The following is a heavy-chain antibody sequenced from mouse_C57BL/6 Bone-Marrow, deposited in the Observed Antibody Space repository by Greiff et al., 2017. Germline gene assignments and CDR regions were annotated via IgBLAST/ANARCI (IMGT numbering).Heavy chain of an antibody. J-gene: IGHJ2*01. CDR3: ARYYGSSYFDY. CDR2: ISSGGSYT. D-gene: IGHD1-1*01. CDR1: GFTFSSYG. Sequence: EVKLMESGGDLVKPGGSLKLSCAASGFTFSSYGMSWVRQTPDKRLEWVATISSGGSYTYYPDSVKGRFTISRDNAKNTLYLQMSSLKSEDTAMYYCARYYGSSYFDYWGQGTTLTVSA. V-gene: IGHV5-6*01.